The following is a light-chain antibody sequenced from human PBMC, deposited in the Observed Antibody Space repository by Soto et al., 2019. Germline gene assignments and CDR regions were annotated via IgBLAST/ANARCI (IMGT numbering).Light chain of an antibody. CDR1: KLGDKF. CDR3: QTWDSNTVV. V-gene: IGLV3-1*01. J-gene: IGLJ2*01. CDR2: QDT. Sequence: SYELTQPPSVSVSPGQTASITCSGDKLGDKFACWYQQKPGQSPVLVIYQDTKRPSGTPERFSGSNSGNTATLTISGTQAMDEADYYCQTWDSNTVVFGGGTKLTVL.